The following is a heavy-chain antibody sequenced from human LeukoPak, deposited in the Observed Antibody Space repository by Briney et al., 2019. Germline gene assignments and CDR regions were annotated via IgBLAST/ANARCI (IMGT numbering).Heavy chain of an antibody. D-gene: IGHD3-10*02. CDR3: ARLFGELLLPSDHFYYMDV. J-gene: IGHJ6*03. V-gene: IGHV1-18*01. CDR2: INPYNDIT. CDR1: GYTFTASG. Sequence: ASVKLSCKASGYTFTASGLCWVRQAPGQGLEWMGWINPYNDITDYAQTFKGRVTMTTDTSTSTAYMELRSLSSDDTAVYYCARLFGELLLPSDHFYYMDVWGKGTAVTVSS.